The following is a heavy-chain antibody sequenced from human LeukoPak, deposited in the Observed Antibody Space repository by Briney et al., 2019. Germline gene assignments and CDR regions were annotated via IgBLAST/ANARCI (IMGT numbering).Heavy chain of an antibody. V-gene: IGHV3-21*01. CDR2: ISSSSSYI. CDR3: ARDFGQLLWDAFDI. D-gene: IGHD2-2*01. CDR1: GFTFSSYS. J-gene: IGHJ3*02. Sequence: GGSLRLSCAASGFTFSSYSMNWVRQAPGKGLEWVSSISSSSSYIYYADSVKGRFTISRDNAKNSLYLQMSSLRAEDTAVYYCARDFGQLLWDAFDIWGQGTMVTVSS.